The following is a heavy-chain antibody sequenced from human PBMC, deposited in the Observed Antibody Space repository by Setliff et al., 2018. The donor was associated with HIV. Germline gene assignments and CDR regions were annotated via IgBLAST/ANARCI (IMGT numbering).Heavy chain of an antibody. Sequence: SGPTLVNPTQTLTLTCTFSGFSLSTSGVGVGWIRQPPGKALDWLAIIYWDDDKRYNISLKSRLTSSKDTSKNQVVLTMTNMDPVDTATYYCAHGGSYVARHYYYYMDVWGKGTTGTVS. CDR1: GFSLSTSGVG. CDR3: AHGGSYVARHYYYYMDV. J-gene: IGHJ6*03. CDR2: IYWDDDK. D-gene: IGHD5-18*01. V-gene: IGHV2-5*02.